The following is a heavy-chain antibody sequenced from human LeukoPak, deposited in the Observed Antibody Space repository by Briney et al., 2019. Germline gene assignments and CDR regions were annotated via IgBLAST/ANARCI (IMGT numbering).Heavy chain of an antibody. CDR3: ARHGRPYYYDSSGYALGFDY. J-gene: IGHJ4*02. D-gene: IGHD3-22*01. CDR2: IYYSGST. Sequence: PSETLSLTCTVSGGSISSSSYYWGWIRQPPGKGLEWIGSIYYSGSTYYNPSLKSRVTISVDTSKNQFSLKLSSVTAADTAVYYCARHGRPYYYDSSGYALGFDYWGQGTLVTVSS. V-gene: IGHV4-39*01. CDR1: GGSISSSSYY.